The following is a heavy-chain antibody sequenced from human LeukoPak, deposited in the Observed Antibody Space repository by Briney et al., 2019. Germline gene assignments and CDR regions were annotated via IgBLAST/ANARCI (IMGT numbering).Heavy chain of an antibody. Sequence: SGGSLRLSCAASGSTFSSYWMHWVRQAPGKGLVWVSRINSDGSSTSYADSVKGRFTISRDNAKNTLYLQMNSLRAEDTAVYYCAREVRGLYYDFWSGSDHFDYWGQGTLVTVSS. CDR3: AREVRGLYYDFWSGSDHFDY. D-gene: IGHD3-3*01. J-gene: IGHJ4*02. CDR1: GSTFSSYW. V-gene: IGHV3-74*01. CDR2: INSDGSST.